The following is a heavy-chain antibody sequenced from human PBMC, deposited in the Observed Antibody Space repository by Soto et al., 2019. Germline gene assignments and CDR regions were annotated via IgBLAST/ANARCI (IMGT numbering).Heavy chain of an antibody. CDR3: ARDVTARSSSWHFDY. D-gene: IGHD6-13*01. Sequence: AGGSLRLSCAASGFTFSSYGMHWVRQAPGKGLEWVAVIWYDGSNKYYADSVKGRFTISRDNSKNTLYLQMNSLRAEDTAVYYCARDVTARSSSWHFDYWGQGTLVTAPQ. CDR1: GFTFSSYG. V-gene: IGHV3-33*01. J-gene: IGHJ4*02. CDR2: IWYDGSNK.